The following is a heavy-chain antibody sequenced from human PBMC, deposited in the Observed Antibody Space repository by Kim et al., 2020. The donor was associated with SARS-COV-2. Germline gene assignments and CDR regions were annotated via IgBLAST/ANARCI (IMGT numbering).Heavy chain of an antibody. CDR3: ARSYYYGSGYYFDY. D-gene: IGHD3-10*01. V-gene: IGHV1-18*01. Sequence: QKLPGRVTMTPDTSTSTAYMELRSLRSDDTAEYYCARSYYYGSGYYFDYWGQGTLVTVSS. J-gene: IGHJ4*02.